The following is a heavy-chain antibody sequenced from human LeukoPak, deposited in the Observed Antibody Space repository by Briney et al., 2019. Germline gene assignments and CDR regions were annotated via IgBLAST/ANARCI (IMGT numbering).Heavy chain of an antibody. CDR2: IKEDGSEK. Sequence: PGGSLRLSCAASGFTFSSYWMSWVRQAPGKGLEWVANIKEDGSEKYYVDSVKGRFTISRDNSKNSLYLQMNSLRAGDTAVYYCARITSGISYGDAFHIWGQGTLVTVSS. CDR3: ARITSGISYGDAFHI. J-gene: IGHJ3*02. D-gene: IGHD1-26*01. V-gene: IGHV3-7*03. CDR1: GFTFSSYW.